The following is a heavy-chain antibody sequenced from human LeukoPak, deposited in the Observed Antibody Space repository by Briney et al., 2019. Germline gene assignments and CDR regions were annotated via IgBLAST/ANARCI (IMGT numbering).Heavy chain of an antibody. J-gene: IGHJ4*02. D-gene: IGHD6-19*01. CDR3: AREGSGSLDY. CDR1: GGSIRSNLYY. V-gene: IGHV4-39*07. Sequence: SETLSLTCSVSGGSIRSNLYYWAWIRQPPGKGLEWIGEIYHSGSTNYNPSLKSRVTISVDKSKNQFSLKLSSVTAADTAVYYCAREGSGSLDYWGQGTLVTVSS. CDR2: IYHSGST.